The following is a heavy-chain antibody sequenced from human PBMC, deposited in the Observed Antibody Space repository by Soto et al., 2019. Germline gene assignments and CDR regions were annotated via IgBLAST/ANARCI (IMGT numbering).Heavy chain of an antibody. J-gene: IGHJ4*02. Sequence: GGALRLSCAASGFTFNTYGMHWVRQAPGKGLEWVAVISYDGSEKYYVDSVKGRFTISKDNSKNTLYLQMNSLRPEDTAVYYCAKSPNFYCSSPNCYKYYFDHWGQGTRVTVSS. CDR1: GFTFNTYG. D-gene: IGHD2-2*02. CDR2: ISYDGSEK. V-gene: IGHV3-30*18. CDR3: AKSPNFYCSSPNCYKYYFDH.